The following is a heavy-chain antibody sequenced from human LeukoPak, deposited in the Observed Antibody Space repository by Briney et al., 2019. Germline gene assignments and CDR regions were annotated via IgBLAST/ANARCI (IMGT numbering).Heavy chain of an antibody. CDR1: GFTVSSNY. V-gene: IGHV3-53*01. CDR2: IFSGGGT. J-gene: IGHJ4*02. Sequence: GGSLRLSCAASGFTVSSNYMSWVRQAPGKGLEWVSVIFSGGGTYHADSVKGRFTISRDNFKNTLYLQMNSLRAEDTAVYYCARGGSTRIYYFDYWGQGTLVTVSS. CDR3: ARGGSTRIYYFDY.